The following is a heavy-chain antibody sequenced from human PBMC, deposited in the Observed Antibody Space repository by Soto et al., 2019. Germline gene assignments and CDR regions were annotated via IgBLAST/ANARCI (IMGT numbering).Heavy chain of an antibody. CDR1: GFTFSDYY. CDR3: ARVGYCSSTSCYGGYYYYYMDV. Sequence: QVQLVESGGGLVKPGGSLRLSCAASGFTFSDYYMSWIRQAPGKGLEWVSYISSSGSTIYYADSVKGRFTISRDNAKNSLYLQMNSLRAEDTAVYYCARVGYCSSTSCYGGYYYYYMDVWGKGTTVTVSS. V-gene: IGHV3-11*01. CDR2: ISSSGSTI. J-gene: IGHJ6*03. D-gene: IGHD2-2*01.